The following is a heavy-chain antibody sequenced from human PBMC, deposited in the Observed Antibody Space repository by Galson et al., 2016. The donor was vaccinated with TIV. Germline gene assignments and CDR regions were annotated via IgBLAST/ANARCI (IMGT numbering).Heavy chain of an antibody. V-gene: IGHV3-53*05. CDR3: ARDRVVGATYYNYYFGMDV. CDR1: GLTVSNNY. CDR2: IYGGGDT. D-gene: IGHD2-15*01. J-gene: IGHJ6*04. Sequence: SLRLSCAASGLTVSNNYMTWVRQAPGKGLEWVSIIYGGGDTYYADSVRGRFTISRDNSKDIVYLHVTGLRGDDTAVYFCARDRVVGATYYNYYFGMDVWGKGTTVTVSS.